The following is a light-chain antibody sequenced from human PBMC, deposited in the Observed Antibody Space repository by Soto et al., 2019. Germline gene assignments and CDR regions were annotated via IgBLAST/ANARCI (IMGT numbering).Light chain of an antibody. CDR3: QQYTNWPGT. Sequence: EIVMTQSPATLSMSPGERATLSCRASQSVSNYLAWYQQKPGQAPRLLIHGASTRATGIPARFSGSESGTEFTLTISSLPSEDFAVYYCQQYTNWPGTFGGGTKVEIK. J-gene: IGKJ4*01. CDR2: GAS. CDR1: QSVSNY. V-gene: IGKV3-15*01.